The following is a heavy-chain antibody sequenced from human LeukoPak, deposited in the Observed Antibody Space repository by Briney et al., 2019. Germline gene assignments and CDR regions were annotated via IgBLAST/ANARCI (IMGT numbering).Heavy chain of an antibody. Sequence: SETLSLTCTVSGGSISSYYWSWIRQPPGKGLEWIGYIYYSGSTNYNPSLKSRVTISVDTSKNQFSLKLSSVTATDTAMYYCARSGSGYLRYYFDYWGQGTLVTVSS. CDR1: GGSISSYY. J-gene: IGHJ4*02. CDR2: IYYSGST. V-gene: IGHV4-59*12. CDR3: ARSGSGYLRYYFDY. D-gene: IGHD5-12*01.